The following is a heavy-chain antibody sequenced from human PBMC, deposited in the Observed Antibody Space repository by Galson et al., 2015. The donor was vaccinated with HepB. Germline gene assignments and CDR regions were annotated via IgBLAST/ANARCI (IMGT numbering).Heavy chain of an antibody. CDR2: IWYDGSNK. CDR1: GFPFSSYG. Sequence: SLRLSCAASGFPFSSYGMHWVRQAPGKGLEWVAVIWYDGSNKYYADSVKGRFTISRDNSKNTLYLQMNSLRAEDTAVYYCARDIYGSGSYLNLDYWGQGTLVTVSS. CDR3: ARDIYGSGSYLNLDY. J-gene: IGHJ4*02. V-gene: IGHV3-33*08. D-gene: IGHD3-10*01.